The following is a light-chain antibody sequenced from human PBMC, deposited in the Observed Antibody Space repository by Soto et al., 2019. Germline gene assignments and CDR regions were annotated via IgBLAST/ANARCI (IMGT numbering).Light chain of an antibody. CDR2: DVI. Sequence: QSALTQPSSVSGSPGQSVTISCTGTSSDVGAYNYVSWYQQEPGKAPKLMIYDVIKRPSGVPDRFSGSKSDNAASLTISGLQAEDEADYYCCSYAGTYTYVFGTGTKLTVL. V-gene: IGLV2-11*01. CDR1: SSDVGAYNY. CDR3: CSYAGTYTYV. J-gene: IGLJ1*01.